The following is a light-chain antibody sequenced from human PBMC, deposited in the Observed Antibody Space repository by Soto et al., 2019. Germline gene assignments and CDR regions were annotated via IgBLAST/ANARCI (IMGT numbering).Light chain of an antibody. V-gene: IGKV3-20*01. J-gene: IGKJ2*03. CDR2: DAS. Sequence: EIVLTQSPGTLSLSPGERATLSCRASQTISSYLAWYQHKPGQAPRLLIYDASSRATDIPDRFSGRWSGTDFTLTICRLEPEDFAVYYCQQYLSSPPYGFGQGTKLEIK. CDR3: QQYLSSPPYG. CDR1: QTISSY.